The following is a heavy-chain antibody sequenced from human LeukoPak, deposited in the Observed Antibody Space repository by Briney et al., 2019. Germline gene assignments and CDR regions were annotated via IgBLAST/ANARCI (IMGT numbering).Heavy chain of an antibody. V-gene: IGHV3-21*04. J-gene: IGHJ6*03. Sequence: PGGSLRLSCAASGFTFSSYSMIWVRQAPGKGLEWVSSISISSSCIFYADSVRGRFTISRDNAKNSLYLQMNSLRAEDTAVYYCARGRIAVSYYMDVWGKGTTVTVSS. CDR3: ARGRIAVSYYMDV. CDR1: GFTFSSYS. D-gene: IGHD6-19*01. CDR2: ISISSSCI.